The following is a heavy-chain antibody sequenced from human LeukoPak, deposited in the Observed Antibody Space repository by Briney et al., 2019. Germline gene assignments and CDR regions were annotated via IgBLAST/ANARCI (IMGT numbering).Heavy chain of an antibody. CDR2: IYYSGST. V-gene: IGHV4-59*01. CDR1: GGSISSYY. Sequence: SETLSLTCTVSGGSISSYYWSWIRQPPGQGLEWIGYIYYSGSTTYNPSLKSRVTISVDTSKNQFSLKLSSVTAADTAVYYCARGAHGSDYWGQGTLVTVSS. D-gene: IGHD2-15*01. J-gene: IGHJ4*02. CDR3: ARGAHGSDY.